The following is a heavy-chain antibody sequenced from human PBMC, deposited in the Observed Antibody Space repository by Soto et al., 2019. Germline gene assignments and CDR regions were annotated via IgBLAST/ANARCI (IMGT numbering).Heavy chain of an antibody. CDR2: ISYDGSNK. CDR3: AARIDRMDV. V-gene: IGHV3-30-3*01. CDR1: GFTFSSYA. J-gene: IGHJ6*02. Sequence: GGSLRLSCAASGFTFSSYAMHWVRQAPGKGLEWVAVISYDGSNKYYADSVKGRFTISRDNSKNTLYLQMNSLRAEDTAVYYCAARIDRMDVWGQGTTDPVSS. D-gene: IGHD2-21*01.